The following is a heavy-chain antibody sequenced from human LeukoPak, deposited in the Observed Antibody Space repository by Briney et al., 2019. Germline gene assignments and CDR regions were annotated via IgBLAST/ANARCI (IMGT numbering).Heavy chain of an antibody. CDR1: GGSISNSIYY. J-gene: IGHJ4*02. Sequence: SETLSLTCIVSGGSISNSIYYWGWICQPPGKALEWIGSIYYSGTTYYNPSLERRVSISVDTSNNQVSLNLNSVTAADTAVYFCARGGFYGHPFDFGGQGTLVTVSS. CDR3: ARGGFYGHPFDF. D-gene: IGHD3-10*01. CDR2: IYYSGTT. V-gene: IGHV4-39*07.